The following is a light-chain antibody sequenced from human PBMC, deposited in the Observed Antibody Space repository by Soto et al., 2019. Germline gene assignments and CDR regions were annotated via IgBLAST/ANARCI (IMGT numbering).Light chain of an antibody. CDR1: QSISRY. J-gene: IGKJ2*01. CDR3: QQYNTYLYT. V-gene: IGKV1-5*01. Sequence: DIQMTQSPSTLSASVGDRVTITCRASQSISRYLAWYQQKPGKAPKLVIYDASSLESGVPPRFSGNGSGTEFTLTISSLQPDDFATYYCQQYNTYLYTFGQGTKLEIK. CDR2: DAS.